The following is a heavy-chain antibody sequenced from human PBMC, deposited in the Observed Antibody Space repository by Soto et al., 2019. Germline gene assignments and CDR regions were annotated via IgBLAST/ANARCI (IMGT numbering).Heavy chain of an antibody. CDR2: INHSGST. V-gene: IGHV4-34*01. Sequence: PSETLSLTCAVYGGSFSDYYWSWIRQPPGKGLEWIGEINHSGSTNYNPSLKSRVTISVDTSKNQFSLKLSSVTAADTAVYYCARAYYYYGMDVWGQGTTVTVSS. CDR3: ARAYYYYGMDV. CDR1: GGSFSDYY. J-gene: IGHJ6*02.